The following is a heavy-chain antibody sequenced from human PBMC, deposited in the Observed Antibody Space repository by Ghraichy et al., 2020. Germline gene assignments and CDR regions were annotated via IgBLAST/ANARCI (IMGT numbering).Heavy chain of an antibody. CDR2: INHSGST. D-gene: IGHD3-10*01. J-gene: IGHJ4*02. V-gene: IGHV4-34*01. CDR1: GGSFSGYY. Sequence: SETLSLTCAVYGGSFSGYYWSWIRQPPGKGLEWIGEINHSGSTNYNPSLKSRVTISVDTSKNQFSLKLSSVTAADTAVYYCARARGNYYGSGRSHFDYWGQGTLVTVSS. CDR3: ARARGNYYGSGRSHFDY.